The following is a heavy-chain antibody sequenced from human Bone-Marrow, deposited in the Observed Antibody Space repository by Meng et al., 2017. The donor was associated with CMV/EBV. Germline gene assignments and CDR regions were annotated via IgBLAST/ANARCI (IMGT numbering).Heavy chain of an antibody. CDR1: EFIFKTYA. CDR3: AYYSSSGYYFDY. D-gene: IGHD3-22*01. CDR2: IRYDGTEK. V-gene: IGHV3-30*02. Sequence: GESLKISCAASEFIFKTYAMHWVRQAPGKGLEWVTGIRYDGTEKYYADSVRGRFTVSRDNSKNILYLEMNSLRTEDTALYYCAYYSSSGYYFDYWGRGTLVTFSS. J-gene: IGHJ4*02.